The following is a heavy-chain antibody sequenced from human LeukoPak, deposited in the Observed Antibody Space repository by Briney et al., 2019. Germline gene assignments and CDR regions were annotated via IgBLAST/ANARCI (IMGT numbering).Heavy chain of an antibody. Sequence: GGSLRLSCAASGFTFSSYAMSWVRQAPGKGLEWVSAISGSGGSTYYADSVKGRFTISRDNSKNTLYLQMNSLRAEDTAVYYCAKDRLPWIEPYYYHGMDVWGQGTTVTVSS. V-gene: IGHV3-23*01. D-gene: IGHD2-2*03. CDR3: AKDRLPWIEPYYYHGMDV. J-gene: IGHJ6*02. CDR1: GFTFSSYA. CDR2: ISGSGGST.